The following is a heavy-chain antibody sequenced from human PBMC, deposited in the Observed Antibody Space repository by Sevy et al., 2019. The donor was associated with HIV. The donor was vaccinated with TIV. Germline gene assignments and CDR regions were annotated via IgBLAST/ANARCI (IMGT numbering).Heavy chain of an antibody. CDR3: AREYDYSHYAFDY. CDR2: IISSGDTI. V-gene: IGHV3-11*01. D-gene: IGHD4-4*01. CDR1: GFTFSDYY. J-gene: IGHJ4*02. Sequence: GGSLRLSCAASGFTFSDYYMTWIRQAPGKGLEWVAYIISSGDTIYYADSVKGRFTISRDNAKNSLYLQMNNLRAEDTAVYYCAREYDYSHYAFDYWGQGTLVTVSS.